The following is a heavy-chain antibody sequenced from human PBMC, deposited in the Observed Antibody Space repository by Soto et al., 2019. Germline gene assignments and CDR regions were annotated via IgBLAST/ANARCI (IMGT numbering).Heavy chain of an antibody. CDR3: AANMLRAPLDP. J-gene: IGHJ5*02. CDR1: GFTFSNYG. D-gene: IGHD3-10*01. CDR2: ISYDGSNK. Sequence: QVQLVESGGGVVQPGRSLRLSCATSGFTFSNYGMHWARHTPGKGLEWVAVISYDGSNKKYADSVKGRFTISRDNSKSTLTLQMNRLRVEDTAVYYCAANMLRAPLDPWGQGTLVFVS. V-gene: IGHV3-30*03.